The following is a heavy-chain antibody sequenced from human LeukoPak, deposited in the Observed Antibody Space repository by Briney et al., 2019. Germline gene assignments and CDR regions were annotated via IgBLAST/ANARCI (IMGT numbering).Heavy chain of an antibody. D-gene: IGHD1-14*01. CDR1: GLTFSSHW. CDR3: ATEPRGIYYDY. V-gene: IGHV3-74*01. Sequence: SGGSLRLSCAASGLTFSSHWMYWVRQAPGKGLVWVSRINSDGSSTSYADSVKGRFTISRVNAKNTLYLQMNSLRAEDTAVYYCATEPRGIYYDYWGQGTLVTVSS. J-gene: IGHJ4*02. CDR2: INSDGSST.